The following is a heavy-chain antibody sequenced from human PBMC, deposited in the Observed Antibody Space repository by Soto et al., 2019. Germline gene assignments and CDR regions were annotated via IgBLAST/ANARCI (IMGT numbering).Heavy chain of an antibody. CDR1: GFTFSNAW. J-gene: IGHJ4*02. CDR3: TTFSYDDLLGHYGLDY. CDR2: IKTKTDGGAT. V-gene: IGHV3-15*01. Sequence: EVLLVESGGGLVEPGGSLRLSCAASGFTFSNAWMSWVRQAPGKGLEWVGRIKTKTDGGATDYAAPVKGRFTISRDDSQNTLLLQMSSLATEDTALYYCTTFSYDDLLGHYGLDYWGQGTLVTVSS. D-gene: IGHD3-16*01.